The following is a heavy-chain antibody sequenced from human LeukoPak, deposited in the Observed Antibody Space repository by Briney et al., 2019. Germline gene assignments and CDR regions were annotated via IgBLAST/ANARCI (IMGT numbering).Heavy chain of an antibody. V-gene: IGHV1-2*02. D-gene: IGHD3-10*01. Sequence: ASVKVSCKASGFPFTDYNIHWVRQAPAQGLEWMGWITPNTGDTPYAQRFQGRVSMARDTSIKTVYLDLSGLRSDDAAVYYCARGLGMSSFGSGSYSPFEFWGHGTLVTVSS. CDR1: GFPFTDYN. J-gene: IGHJ4*01. CDR2: ITPNTGDT. CDR3: ARGLGMSSFGSGSYSPFEF.